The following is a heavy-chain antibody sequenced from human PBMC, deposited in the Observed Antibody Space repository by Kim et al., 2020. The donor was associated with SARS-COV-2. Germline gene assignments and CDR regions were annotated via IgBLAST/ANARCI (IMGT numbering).Heavy chain of an antibody. J-gene: IGHJ4*02. CDR3: AKEAGTYYDILTGYFDY. Sequence: VKGRFTLSGDNSKNTLDLQMNSLRAEDTAVYYCAKEAGTYYDILTGYFDYWGQGTLVTVSS. D-gene: IGHD3-9*01. V-gene: IGHV3-23*01.